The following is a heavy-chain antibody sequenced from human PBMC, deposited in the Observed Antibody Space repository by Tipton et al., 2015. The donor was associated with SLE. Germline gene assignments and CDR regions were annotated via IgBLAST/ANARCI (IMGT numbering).Heavy chain of an antibody. D-gene: IGHD2/OR15-2a*01. CDR2: IWFDGSNQ. J-gene: IGHJ5*02. V-gene: IGHV3-33*06. CDR1: GFPFSNHG. Sequence: SLRLSCAASGFPFSNHGMHWVRQAPGKGLEWVAVIWFDGSNQYSADSAKGRFIISRDNSKNTLCLQMNSLRAEDTAVYYCAKDAFYASGWLDLWGQGTLVTVSS. CDR3: AKDAFYASGWLDL.